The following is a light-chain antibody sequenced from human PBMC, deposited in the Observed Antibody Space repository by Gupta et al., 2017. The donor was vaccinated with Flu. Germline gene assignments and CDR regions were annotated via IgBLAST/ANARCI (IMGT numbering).Light chain of an antibody. V-gene: IGLV1-44*01. J-gene: IGLJ1*01. CDR3: AAWDDSLNGQEV. CDR1: RSNIGSNS. Sequence: QSVLAQPPSASGTPGQRVALSCSGSRSNIGSNSVNWYQQVPGTAPKLLIDGKNQRPSGVPDRFSGAKSCTSASLVISGLQSEDEADYYWAAWDDSLNGQEVFGTGTKVTVV. CDR2: GKN.